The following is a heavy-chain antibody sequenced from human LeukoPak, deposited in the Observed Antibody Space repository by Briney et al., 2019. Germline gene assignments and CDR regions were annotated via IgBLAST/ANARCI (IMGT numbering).Heavy chain of an antibody. CDR1: GGSFSGYY. J-gene: IGHJ6*03. V-gene: IGHV4-34*01. Sequence: SETLSLTCAVSGGSFSGYYWSWIRQPPGKGLEWIGEINHSGSTNYNPSLKSRVTISVDTSKNQFSLKLSSVTAADTALYYCARVSTYPYYYYYMDVWGKGTTVTVSS. CDR2: INHSGST. D-gene: IGHD2-21*01. CDR3: ARVSTYPYYYYYMDV.